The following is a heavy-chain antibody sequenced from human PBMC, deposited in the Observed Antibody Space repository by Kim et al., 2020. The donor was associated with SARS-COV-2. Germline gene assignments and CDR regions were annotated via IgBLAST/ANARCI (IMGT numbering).Heavy chain of an antibody. Sequence: SLRLSCAASGFTFDDYAMHWVRQAPGKGLEWVSGISWNSGSIGYADSVKGRFTISRDNAKNSLYLQMNSLRAEDTALYYCAKDYAITFGGVIVKSPGGFDPWGQGTLVTVSS. CDR2: ISWNSGSI. D-gene: IGHD3-16*02. CDR3: AKDYAITFGGVIVKSPGGFDP. V-gene: IGHV3-9*01. J-gene: IGHJ5*02. CDR1: GFTFDDYA.